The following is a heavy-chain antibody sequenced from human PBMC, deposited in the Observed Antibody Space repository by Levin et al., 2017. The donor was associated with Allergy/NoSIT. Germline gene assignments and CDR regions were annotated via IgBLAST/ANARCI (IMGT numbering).Heavy chain of an antibody. J-gene: IGHJ6*03. CDR3: ARGGRRSYYMDV. Sequence: PGESLKISCKASGYTFTGYYMHWVRQAPGQGLEWMGRINPNSGGTNYAQKFQGRVTMTRDTSISTAYMELSRLRSDDTAVYYCARGGRRSYYMDVWGKGTTVTVSS. V-gene: IGHV1-2*06. CDR2: INPNSGGT. CDR1: GYTFTGYY.